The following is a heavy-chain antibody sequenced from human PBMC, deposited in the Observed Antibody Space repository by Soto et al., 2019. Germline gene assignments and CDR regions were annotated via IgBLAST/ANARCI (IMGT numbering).Heavy chain of an antibody. CDR2: IYYSGST. Sequence: PSETLSLTCTVSGGSVSSYYWSWIRQPPGKGLEWIGYIYYSGSTKYNPSLKSRVTISVDTSKNQFSLKLSSVTAADTAVYYCARHGYGDAFDYWGQGTRVTVSS. D-gene: IGHD4-17*01. V-gene: IGHV4-59*08. J-gene: IGHJ4*02. CDR1: GGSVSSYY. CDR3: ARHGYGDAFDY.